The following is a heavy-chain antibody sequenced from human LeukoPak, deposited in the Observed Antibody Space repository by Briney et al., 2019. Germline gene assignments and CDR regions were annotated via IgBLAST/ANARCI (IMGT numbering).Heavy chain of an antibody. J-gene: IGHJ3*02. CDR3: ARGGYYYDSSGYYRVGAFDI. CDR1: GFTFSIYG. Sequence: GGSLRLSCAASGFTFSIYGTHWVRQAPGKGLEWVAVIANDGKTTYYADSVKGRFTISRDNAKNSLYLQMNSLRAEDTAVYYCARGGYYYDSSGYYRVGAFDIWGQGTMVTVSS. CDR2: IANDGKTT. D-gene: IGHD3-22*01. V-gene: IGHV3-30*03.